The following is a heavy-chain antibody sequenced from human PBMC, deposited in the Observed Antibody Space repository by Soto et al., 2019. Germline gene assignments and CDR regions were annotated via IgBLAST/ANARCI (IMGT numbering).Heavy chain of an antibody. CDR1: GYTFTGYY. J-gene: IGHJ6*02. D-gene: IGHD3-3*01. Sequence: ASVKVSCKASGYTFTGYYMHWVRQAPGQGLEWMGWINPNSGGTNYSQKFQGWVTMTRDTSISTAYMELSRLRSDDTAVYYFARAAGVGDFWSGYYPYGMDVWGQGTTVTVSS. CDR3: ARAAGVGDFWSGYYPYGMDV. CDR2: INPNSGGT. V-gene: IGHV1-2*04.